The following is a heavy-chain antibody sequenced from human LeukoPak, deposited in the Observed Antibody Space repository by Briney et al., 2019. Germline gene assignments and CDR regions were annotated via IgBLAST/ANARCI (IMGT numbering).Heavy chain of an antibody. CDR1: GVSISSYY. CDR3: ARDSAGHWVDFDY. Sequence: EPSETLSLTCTVSGVSISSYYWSWIRQPPGKGLEWIGYIYYSGSTNYNPSLKSRVTISVDTSKNQFSLKLSSVTAADTAVYYCARDSAGHWVDFDYWGQGTLVTVSS. D-gene: IGHD7-27*01. CDR2: IYYSGST. J-gene: IGHJ4*02. V-gene: IGHV4-59*01.